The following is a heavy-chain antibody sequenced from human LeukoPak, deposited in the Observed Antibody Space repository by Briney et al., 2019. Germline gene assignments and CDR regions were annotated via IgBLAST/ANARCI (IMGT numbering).Heavy chain of an antibody. J-gene: IGHJ4*02. Sequence: GGSLRLSCVASGITFSNYAVSWVRKAPEKGLDWVSVISGSAHKVRYADSVKGRFTISRDNSENIVYLQMNNLRVEDTAVYYCAGRPTGYSSGYIHWGQGTLVTVSS. V-gene: IGHV3-23*01. CDR1: GITFSNYA. D-gene: IGHD5-18*01. CDR2: ISGSAHKV. CDR3: AGRPTGYSSGYIH.